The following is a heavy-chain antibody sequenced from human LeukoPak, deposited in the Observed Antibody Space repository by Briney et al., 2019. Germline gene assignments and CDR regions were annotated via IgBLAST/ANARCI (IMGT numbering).Heavy chain of an antibody. CDR1: GGSISSSSYY. D-gene: IGHD4-23*01. J-gene: IGHJ3*02. Sequence: SETLSLTCTVSGGSISSSSYYWSWIRQPAGKGLEWIGRIYTSGSTNYNPSLKSRVTISVDTSKNQSSLKLSSVTAADTAVYYCARDPSAGDLYYGGGLDIWGQGTMVTVSS. CDR3: ARDPSAGDLYYGGGLDI. CDR2: IYTSGST. V-gene: IGHV4-61*02.